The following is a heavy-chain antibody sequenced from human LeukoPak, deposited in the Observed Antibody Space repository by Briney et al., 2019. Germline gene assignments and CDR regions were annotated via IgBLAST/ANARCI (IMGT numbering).Heavy chain of an antibody. CDR3: ARDYTDYGGDY. Sequence: ASVKVSCKASGYTFTSYDINWVRQAAGQGREWMGWMNPNSGNPGYAQKFQGRVTLTRNTSISTAYMELSSLRSEDTAVYYCARDYTDYGGDYWGQGTLVTVSS. CDR1: GYTFTSYD. V-gene: IGHV1-8*01. D-gene: IGHD4-23*01. CDR2: MNPNSGNP. J-gene: IGHJ4*02.